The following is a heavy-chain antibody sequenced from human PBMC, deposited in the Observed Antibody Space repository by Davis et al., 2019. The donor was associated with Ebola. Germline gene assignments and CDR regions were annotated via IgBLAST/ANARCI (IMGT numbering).Heavy chain of an antibody. Sequence: MPSETLSLTCTVSGSSITRGFSWGWIRQPPGQGLEWIGSIYHSGSTNYSPSLKSRVTISADTSKNQFSLRLRSVTAADTAVYYCARDYVYWGQGTLVTVSS. CDR1: GSSITRGFS. J-gene: IGHJ4*02. CDR3: ARDYVY. D-gene: IGHD1-14*01. CDR2: IYHSGST. V-gene: IGHV4-38-2*02.